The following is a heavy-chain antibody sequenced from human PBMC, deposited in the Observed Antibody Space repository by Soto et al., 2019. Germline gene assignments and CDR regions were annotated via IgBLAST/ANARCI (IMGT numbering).Heavy chain of an antibody. CDR1: GGTFSSYT. Sequence: QVQLAQSGAEVKKPGSSVKVSCKASGGTFSSYTISWVRQAPGQGLEWMGRIIPILGIANYAQKFQGRVTITADKSTSTAYMELSSLRSEDTAVYYCARDSSSWYSNYYYGMDVWGQGTTVTVSS. D-gene: IGHD6-13*01. V-gene: IGHV1-69*08. CDR2: IIPILGIA. CDR3: ARDSSSWYSNYYYGMDV. J-gene: IGHJ6*02.